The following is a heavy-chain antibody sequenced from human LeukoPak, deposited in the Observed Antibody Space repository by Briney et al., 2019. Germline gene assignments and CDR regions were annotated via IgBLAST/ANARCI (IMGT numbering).Heavy chain of an antibody. CDR3: ARGWLAETTVVTPYNY. V-gene: IGHV1-69*13. Sequence: ASVKVSCKASGGTFISYAISWVRQAPGQGLEWMGGIIPIFGTANYAQKFQGRVTITADESTSTAYMELSSLRSEDTAVYYCARGWLAETTVVTPYNYWGRGTLVSVSS. CDR1: GGTFISYA. CDR2: IIPIFGTA. J-gene: IGHJ4*02. D-gene: IGHD4-23*01.